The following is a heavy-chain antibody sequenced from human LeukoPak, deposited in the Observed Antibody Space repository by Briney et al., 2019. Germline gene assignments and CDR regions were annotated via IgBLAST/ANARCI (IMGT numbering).Heavy chain of an antibody. D-gene: IGHD5-12*01. CDR3: AREGEIGYDLSDY. J-gene: IGHJ4*02. CDR2: INPSGGST. Sequence: ASVKVSCKASGYTFSNYGFSWVRQAPGQGLEWMGIINPSGGSTSYAQKFQGRVTVTRDTSTSTVYMELSSLRSEDTAMYYCAREGEIGYDLSDYWGQGTLVTVSS. V-gene: IGHV1-46*01. CDR1: GYTFSNYG.